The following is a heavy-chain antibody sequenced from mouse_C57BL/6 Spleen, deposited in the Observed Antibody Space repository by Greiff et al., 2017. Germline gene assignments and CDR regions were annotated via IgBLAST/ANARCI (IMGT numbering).Heavy chain of an antibody. CDR2: IHPNSGST. D-gene: IGHD1-1*01. J-gene: IGHJ2*01. CDR3: ARSVYYGSSRYYFDY. V-gene: IGHV1-64*01. CDR1: GYTFTSYW. Sequence: QVQLQQPGAELVKPGASVKLSCKASGYTFTSYWMHWVKQRPGQGLEWIGMIHPNSGSTNYNEKFKSKATLTVDKSSSTAYMQLSSLTSEDSAVYYCARSVYYGSSRYYFDYWGQGTTLTVSS.